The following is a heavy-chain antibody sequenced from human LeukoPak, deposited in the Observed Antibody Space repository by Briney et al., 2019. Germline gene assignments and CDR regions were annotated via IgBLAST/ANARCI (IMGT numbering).Heavy chain of an antibody. J-gene: IGHJ4*02. CDR3: ARGSPPRRNYDSRGYYSYYFDY. CDR1: GYTFTSYG. Sequence: GASVKVSCKASGYTFTSYGISWVRQAPGQGLEWMGWISAYNGNTHYAQKLQGRVTMTTDTSTSTVYMELRSLRSDDTAVYYCARGSPPRRNYDSRGYYSYYFDYWGQGTLLTVSS. CDR2: ISAYNGNT. V-gene: IGHV1-18*01. D-gene: IGHD3-22*01.